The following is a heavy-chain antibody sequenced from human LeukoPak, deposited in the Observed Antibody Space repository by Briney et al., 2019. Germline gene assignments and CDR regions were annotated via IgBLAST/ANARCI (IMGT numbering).Heavy chain of an antibody. V-gene: IGHV4-31*03. CDR3: ARVSWPSGDWFDP. CDR1: GDSISSGGSY. Sequence: PSETLSLTCTVSGDSISSGGSYWSWIRLRPGKGLEWIGYIYYSGTTYYNPSLKSRLTISVDTSKSQFSLKLTSVTAADTAVYYCARVSWPSGDWFDPWGQGTLVTVSS. J-gene: IGHJ5*02. D-gene: IGHD6-13*01. CDR2: IYYSGTT.